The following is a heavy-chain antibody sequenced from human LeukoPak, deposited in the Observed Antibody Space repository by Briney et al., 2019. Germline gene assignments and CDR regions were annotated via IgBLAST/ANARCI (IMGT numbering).Heavy chain of an antibody. V-gene: IGHV3-23*01. CDR3: AKVDGGDY. Sequence: GGSLRLSCAASGITFSTHAMTWVRQAPGKGLEWVSSINYSGSGTFYADSVKGRFTISRDNSKDTLYLQMNSLRAEDTAVYYCAKVDGGDYWGQGTLVTVSS. D-gene: IGHD3-16*01. CDR1: GITFSTHA. CDR2: INYSGSGT. J-gene: IGHJ4*02.